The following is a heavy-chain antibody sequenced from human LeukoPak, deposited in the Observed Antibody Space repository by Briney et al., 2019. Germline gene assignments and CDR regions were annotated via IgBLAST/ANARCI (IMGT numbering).Heavy chain of an antibody. V-gene: IGHV4-39*01. J-gene: IGHJ3*02. Sequence: RPSETLSLTCTVSGGSITSNIYYLGWIRQPPGKGLEWIRSLYYTGSTYYNPSLKSRVTIPVDTSKNQVSLKLTSLTAADTAVYYCARAPDIMYAFDIWGQGTMVTVSS. CDR1: GGSITSNIYY. CDR2: LYYTGST. D-gene: IGHD5/OR15-5a*01. CDR3: ARAPDIMYAFDI.